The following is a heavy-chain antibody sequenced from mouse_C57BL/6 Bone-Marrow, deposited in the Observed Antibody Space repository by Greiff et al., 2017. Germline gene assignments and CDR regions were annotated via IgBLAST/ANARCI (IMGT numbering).Heavy chain of an antibody. CDR2: IDPSDSYT. D-gene: IGHD2-1*01. J-gene: IGHJ3*01. CDR3: ARDYGNRAY. CDR1: GYTFTSYW. Sequence: QVHVKQPGAELVKPGASVKLSCKASGYTFTSYWMQWVKQRPGQGLEWIGEIDPSDSYTNYNQKFKGKATLTVDTSSSTAYMQLSSLTSEDSAVYYCARDYGNRAYGGQGTLVTVSA. V-gene: IGHV1-50*01.